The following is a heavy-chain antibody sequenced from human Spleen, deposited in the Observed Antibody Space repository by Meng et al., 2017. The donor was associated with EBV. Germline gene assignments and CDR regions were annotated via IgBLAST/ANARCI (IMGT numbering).Heavy chain of an antibody. J-gene: IGHJ4*02. Sequence: QGQLGQSGAEVKKLGASVKVSCKASGYSFTDYYIHWVRQAPGQGLEWMGRVNPNSGVTNYAPRFQDRVTMTTDTSVSTAYMELDRLKSDDSAVYYCARDDRTGRGEPFIYWGQGALVTVSS. V-gene: IGHV1-2*06. CDR2: VNPNSGVT. D-gene: IGHD3/OR15-3a*01. CDR3: ARDDRTGRGEPFIY. CDR1: GYSFTDYY.